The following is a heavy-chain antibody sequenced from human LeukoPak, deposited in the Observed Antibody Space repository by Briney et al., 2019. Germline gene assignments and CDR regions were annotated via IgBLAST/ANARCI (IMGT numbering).Heavy chain of an antibody. Sequence: GGSLRLSCAASGFTFSTYGMHWVRQAPGKGLEWVAVTSYDGSSKYYGDPVKGRFTISRDNSKNTLYLQMNSLRAEDTAVYYCAKADVLWSGADAFDVWGQGTMVT. V-gene: IGHV3-30*18. CDR2: TSYDGSSK. CDR1: GFTFSTYG. CDR3: AKADVLWSGADAFDV. D-gene: IGHD3-10*01. J-gene: IGHJ3*01.